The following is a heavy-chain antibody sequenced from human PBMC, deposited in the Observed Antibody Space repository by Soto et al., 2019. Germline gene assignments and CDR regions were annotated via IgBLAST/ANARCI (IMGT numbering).Heavy chain of an antibody. D-gene: IGHD3-3*01. CDR2: IYYSGSA. V-gene: IGHV4-30-4*01. Sequence: SETLSLTCTVSGGSISSGDYYWSWIRQPPGKGLEWIGYIYYSGSAYYNPSLKSRVTISVDTSKNQFSLKLSSVTAADTAVYYCARGSYTIFGVVMDAWGQGTTVTVSS. CDR1: GGSISSGDYY. CDR3: ARGSYTIFGVVMDA. J-gene: IGHJ6*02.